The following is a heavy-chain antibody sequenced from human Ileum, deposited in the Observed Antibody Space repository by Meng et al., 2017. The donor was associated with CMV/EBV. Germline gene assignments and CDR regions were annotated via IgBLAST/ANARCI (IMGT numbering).Heavy chain of an antibody. CDR2: INSNGSKT. D-gene: IGHD6-13*01. CDR1: GFTFDNLT. Sequence: GFTFDNLTMSWVREDPGKGLEWISSINSNGSKTYYADSVNGRFTISRDNSKNTLYLQMNGLSAEDTALYYCAKDRATAGTLGLDNWGQGTLVTVSS. V-gene: IGHV3-23*05. J-gene: IGHJ4*02. CDR3: AKDRATAGTLGLDN.